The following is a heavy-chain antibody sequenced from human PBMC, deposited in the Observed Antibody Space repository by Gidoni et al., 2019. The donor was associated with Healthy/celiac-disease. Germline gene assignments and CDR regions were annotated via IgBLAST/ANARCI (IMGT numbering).Heavy chain of an antibody. D-gene: IGHD2-2*01. CDR1: GFTFSSYS. Sequence: EVQLVESGGGLVKPGGSLRLSFAASGFTFSSYSMNWVRQAPGKGLDWVSSISSSSSYIYYADSVKGRFTISRDNAKNSLYLQMNSLRAEDTAVYYCARAPLPLDAFDIWGQGTMVTVSS. J-gene: IGHJ3*02. CDR2: ISSSSSYI. CDR3: ARAPLPLDAFDI. V-gene: IGHV3-21*01.